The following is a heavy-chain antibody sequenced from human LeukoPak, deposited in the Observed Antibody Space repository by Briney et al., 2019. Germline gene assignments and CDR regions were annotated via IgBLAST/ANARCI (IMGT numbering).Heavy chain of an antibody. J-gene: IGHJ6*02. CDR2: IWYDGDNK. Sequence: GGSLRLSCAASGFTFSSYGMHWVRQAPGKGLEWVAVIWYDGDNKYYADSVKGRFTISRDNSKNTLYLQMNSLRAEDTAVYYCTRQRFLEWLHQNPHYGMDVWGQGTTVTVSS. CDR3: TRQRFLEWLHQNPHYGMDV. CDR1: GFTFSSYG. D-gene: IGHD3-3*01. V-gene: IGHV3-33*01.